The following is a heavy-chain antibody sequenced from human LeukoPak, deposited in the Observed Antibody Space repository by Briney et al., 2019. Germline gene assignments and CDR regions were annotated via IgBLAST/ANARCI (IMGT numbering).Heavy chain of an antibody. Sequence: GGSLRLSCAASGFTFSSYSMNWVRQAPGKGLVWVSRVNTDGTSTDYADSVKGRFTISRDNAKKTLFLEMNSLRAEDTAVYYCARDPNDFSRYYYYMDVWGKGTAVTVSS. CDR2: VNTDGTST. CDR1: GFTFSSYS. CDR3: ARDPNDFSRYYYYMDV. J-gene: IGHJ6*03. V-gene: IGHV3-74*01. D-gene: IGHD2-21*02.